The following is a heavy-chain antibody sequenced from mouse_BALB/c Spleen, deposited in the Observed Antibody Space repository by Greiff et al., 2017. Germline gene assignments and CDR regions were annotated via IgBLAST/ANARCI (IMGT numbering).Heavy chain of an antibody. Sequence: VQLKESGPGLVKPSQSLSLTCSVTGYSITSGYYWNWIRQFPGNKLEWMGYISYDGSNNYNPSLKNRISITRDTSKNQFFLKLNSVTTEDTATYYCARAHGNTMDYWGQGTSVTVSS. V-gene: IGHV3-6*02. D-gene: IGHD2-1*01. CDR2: ISYDGSN. J-gene: IGHJ4*01. CDR1: GYSITSGYY. CDR3: ARAHGNTMDY.